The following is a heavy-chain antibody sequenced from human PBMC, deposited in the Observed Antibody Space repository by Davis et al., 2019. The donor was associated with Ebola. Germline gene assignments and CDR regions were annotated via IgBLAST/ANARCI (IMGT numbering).Heavy chain of an antibody. CDR3: ARDFIVVVPAAIYNYYYGMDV. J-gene: IGHJ6*02. V-gene: IGHV3-21*01. Sequence: GGSLRLSCAASGFTFSSYSMNWVRQAPGKGLEWVSSISSSSSYIYYADSVKGRFTISRDNSKNTLYLQMNSLRAEDTAVYYCARDFIVVVPAAIYNYYYGMDVWGQGTTVTVSS. D-gene: IGHD2-2*01. CDR1: GFTFSSYS. CDR2: ISSSSSYI.